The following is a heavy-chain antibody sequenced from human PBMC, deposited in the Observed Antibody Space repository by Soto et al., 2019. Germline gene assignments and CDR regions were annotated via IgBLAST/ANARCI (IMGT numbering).Heavy chain of an antibody. CDR2: INPSGGST. D-gene: IGHD6-19*01. CDR3: ARDGRGSYSSGWYYFDY. Sequence: ASVKVSCKASGYTFTSYYMHWVRQAPGQGLEWMGIINPSGGSTSYAQKFQGRVTMTRDKSTSTVYMELSSLRSEDTAVYYCARDGRGSYSSGWYYFDYWGQGTLVTVSS. V-gene: IGHV1-46*01. CDR1: GYTFTSYY. J-gene: IGHJ4*02.